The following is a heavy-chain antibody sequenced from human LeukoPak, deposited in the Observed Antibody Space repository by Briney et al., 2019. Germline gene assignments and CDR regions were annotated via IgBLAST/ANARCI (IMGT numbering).Heavy chain of an antibody. CDR1: GFTFSSYT. D-gene: IGHD6-25*01. CDR3: ARFAAGGSYYYYMDV. CDR2: IGTSSTTI. J-gene: IGHJ6*03. V-gene: IGHV3-48*01. Sequence: GGSLRLSCAASGFTFSSYTMNWVRQPPGEGLEWVSNIGTSSTTIYYADSVKGRFTISRDNAKNSLYLQMNSLRADDTAVYYCARFAAGGSYYYYMDVWGKGTTVTISS.